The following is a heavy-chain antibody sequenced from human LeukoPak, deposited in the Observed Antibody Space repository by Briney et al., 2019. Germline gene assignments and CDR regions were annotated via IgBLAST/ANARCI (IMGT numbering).Heavy chain of an antibody. CDR1: GFTFSDHY. Sequence: GGSLRLSCAASGFTFSDHYMSWIRQAPGKGLEWVSYISSSGSTICYADSVKGRFTISRDNAKNSLYLQMNSLRAEDTAVYYCASSLTTVTTPFDYWGQGTLVTVSS. J-gene: IGHJ4*02. D-gene: IGHD4-17*01. CDR3: ASSLTTVTTPFDY. V-gene: IGHV3-11*01. CDR2: ISSSGSTI.